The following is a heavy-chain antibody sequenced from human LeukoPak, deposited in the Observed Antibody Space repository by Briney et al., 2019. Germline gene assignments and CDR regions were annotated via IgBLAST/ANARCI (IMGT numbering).Heavy chain of an antibody. V-gene: IGHV6-1*01. CDR2: TYYRSKWYN. Sequence: SHTLSLTCAVSGDTVSNNNAAWNWIRQSPSRGLEWLGRTYYRSKWYNDYALSLRGRITVNPDTSKNQFSLQLNSVTPEDTAAYYCARGKLGGWNAGDYLDYWGQGTLVAVSA. CDR1: GDTVSNNNAA. J-gene: IGHJ4*02. D-gene: IGHD1-1*01. CDR3: ARGKLGGWNAGDYLDY.